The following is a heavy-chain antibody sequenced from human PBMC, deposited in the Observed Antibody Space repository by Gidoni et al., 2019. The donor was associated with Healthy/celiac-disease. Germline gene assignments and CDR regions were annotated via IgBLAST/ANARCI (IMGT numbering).Heavy chain of an antibody. CDR1: GFTFSSYA. CDR2: ISGSGGST. Sequence: EVQLLESGGGLVQPGGSLRLSCAASGFTFSSYAMSWVRQAPEKGLEWISVISGSGGSTYYADSVKGRFTLSRDNSKNTLYLQMNSLRAEDTAVYYCAKSPLYNWNDVGWFDPWGQRTLVTVSS. J-gene: IGHJ5*02. D-gene: IGHD1-20*01. V-gene: IGHV3-23*01. CDR3: AKSPLYNWNDVGWFDP.